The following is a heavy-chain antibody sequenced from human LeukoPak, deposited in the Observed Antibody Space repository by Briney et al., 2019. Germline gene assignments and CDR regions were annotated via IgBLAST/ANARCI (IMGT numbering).Heavy chain of an antibody. CDR2: IKQDGSEK. CDR1: GFSISAYS. D-gene: IGHD4-11*01. Sequence: GGSLKLFCAASGFSISAYSMSWVRQAPGKGLEWVANIKQDGSEKYYVDSVKGRFTISRDNAYNSLYLQMSTLRAEDTAVYYCTTSRTFDYWGQGTLVTVSS. J-gene: IGHJ4*02. CDR3: TTSRTFDY. V-gene: IGHV3-7*03.